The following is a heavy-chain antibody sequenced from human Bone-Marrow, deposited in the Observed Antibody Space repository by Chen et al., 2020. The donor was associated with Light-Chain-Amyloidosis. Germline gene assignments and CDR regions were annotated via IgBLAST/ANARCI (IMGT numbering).Heavy chain of an antibody. CDR3: AKDIRSNGYLDAFDL. V-gene: IGHV3-9*01. D-gene: IGHD3-22*01. Sequence: EKQLVESGGGLVQPGRSLRISCAASGFTFDDHAMHWVRQAPGKGLECGSSINWISNYKGYADSVKGRFTISRDNAKNSLFLQMNSLRSEDTALYYCAKDIRSNGYLDAFDLWGQGTMVTVSS. J-gene: IGHJ3*01. CDR1: GFTFDDHA. CDR2: INWISNYK.